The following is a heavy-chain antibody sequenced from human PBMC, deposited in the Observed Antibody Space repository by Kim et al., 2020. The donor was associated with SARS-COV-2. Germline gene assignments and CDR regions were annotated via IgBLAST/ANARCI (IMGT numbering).Heavy chain of an antibody. J-gene: IGHJ4*02. V-gene: IGHV1-2*02. CDR1: GYTFTGYY. D-gene: IGHD3-22*01. CDR2: INPNSGGT. Sequence: ASVKVSCKASGYTFTGYYMHWVRQAPGQGLEWMGWINPNSGGTNYAQKFQGRVTMTRDTSISTAYMELSRLRSDDTAVYYCARGGAVYYYDSSGYYSGDYWGQGTLVTVSS. CDR3: ARGGAVYYYDSSGYYSGDY.